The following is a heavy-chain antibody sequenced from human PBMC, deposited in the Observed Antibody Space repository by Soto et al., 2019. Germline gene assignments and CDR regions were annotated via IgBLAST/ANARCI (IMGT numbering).Heavy chain of an antibody. V-gene: IGHV4-59*01. D-gene: IGHD4-4*01. J-gene: IGHJ4*02. CDR1: VGSISSYY. CDR3: ARAGTTVTTMTSLDY. CDR2: IYYSGST. Sequence: SETLSLTGTVSVGSISSYYWSWIRQPPGKGLEWIGYIYYSGSTNYNPSLKSRVTISVDTSKNQFSLKLSSVTAADTAVYYCARAGTTVTTMTSLDYWGQGTLVTVSS.